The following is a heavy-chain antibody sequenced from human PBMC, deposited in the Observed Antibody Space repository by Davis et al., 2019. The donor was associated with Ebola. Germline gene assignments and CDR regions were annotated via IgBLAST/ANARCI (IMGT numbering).Heavy chain of an antibody. J-gene: IGHJ6*01. V-gene: IGHV3-66*01. Sequence: RRSLRLSCAASAFTVSSNYMSWVRQAPGKGLEWVSVIYSGGSTYYADSVKGRFTISRDNSKNTLYLQMNSLHQGPIGLPPGTLLQEHLWG. CDR3: TLLQEHL. CDR1: AFTVSSNY. CDR2: IYSGGST.